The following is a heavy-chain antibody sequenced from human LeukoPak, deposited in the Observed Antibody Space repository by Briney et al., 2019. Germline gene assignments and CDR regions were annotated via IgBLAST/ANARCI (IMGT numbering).Heavy chain of an antibody. CDR1: GFILSNYW. Sequence: PGGSLRLSCAASGFILSNYWMGWVRRAPGKGLEWVANINQDGSEKHYVDFLKGRFTISRDNAKNSLSLQMNSLRAEDTVVYYXXXXXXXEDRDYNSYYYMDVWGIGTTVTVSS. CDR2: INQDGSEK. CDR3: XXXXXXEDRDYNSYYYMDV. J-gene: IGHJ6*03. V-gene: IGHV3-7*01.